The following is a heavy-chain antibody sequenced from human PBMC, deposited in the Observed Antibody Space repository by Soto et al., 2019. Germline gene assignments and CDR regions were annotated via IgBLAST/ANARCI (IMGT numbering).Heavy chain of an antibody. CDR2: IYSGGST. J-gene: IGHJ4*02. Sequence: ESGGGLIQPGGSLRLSCAASGFTVSSNYMSWVRQAPGKGLEWVSVIYSGGSTYYADSVKGRFTISRDNSKNTLYLQMNSLRAEDTAVYYCARSRWGGDYVSPKQYYFDYWGQGTLVTVSS. V-gene: IGHV3-53*01. D-gene: IGHD4-17*01. CDR1: GFTVSSNY. CDR3: ARSRWGGDYVSPKQYYFDY.